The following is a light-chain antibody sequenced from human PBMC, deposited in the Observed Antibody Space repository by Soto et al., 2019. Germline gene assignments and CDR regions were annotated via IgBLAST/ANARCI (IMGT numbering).Light chain of an antibody. V-gene: IGKV3-15*01. CDR1: ESLSTY. CDR2: GAS. Sequence: EIVMTQSPATLSVSPGERVTLSCRASESLSTYLAWYQQKPGQAPRLLIYGASTKATGILARFSGSGSATDFTLTISSLQSEDFAVYYCQSYNDWPFTFGQGTKVDIK. J-gene: IGKJ2*01. CDR3: QSYNDWPFT.